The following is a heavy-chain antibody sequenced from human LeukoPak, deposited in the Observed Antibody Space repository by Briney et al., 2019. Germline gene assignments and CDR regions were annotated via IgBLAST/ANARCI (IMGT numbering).Heavy chain of an antibody. J-gene: IGHJ4*02. CDR2: ISAYNGNT. Sequence: GASVKVSCKASGYTFTSYGISWVRQAPGQGLEWMGWISAYNGNTNYAQKLQGRVTMTTDTSTSTAYVELRSLRSDDTAVYYCARESRYDFWSGYLPFDYWGQGTLVTVSS. V-gene: IGHV1-18*01. CDR1: GYTFTSYG. CDR3: ARESRYDFWSGYLPFDY. D-gene: IGHD3-3*01.